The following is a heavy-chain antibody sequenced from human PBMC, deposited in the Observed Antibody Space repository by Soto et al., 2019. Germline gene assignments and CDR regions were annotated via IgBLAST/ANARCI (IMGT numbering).Heavy chain of an antibody. Sequence: GGSLRLSFAASGFTFSSHSMTWVRQAPGKGLEWVSSISSSSSYIYYADSVKGRFTISRDNAKNSLYLQMNSLRAEDTAVYYCARDLSGYDPFDYWGQGTLVTVSS. CDR2: ISSSSSYI. V-gene: IGHV3-21*01. CDR3: ARDLSGYDPFDY. CDR1: GFTFSSHS. D-gene: IGHD5-12*01. J-gene: IGHJ4*02.